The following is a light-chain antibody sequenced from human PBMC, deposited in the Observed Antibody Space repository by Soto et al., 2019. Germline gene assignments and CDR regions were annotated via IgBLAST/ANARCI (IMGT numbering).Light chain of an antibody. CDR3: QQYNSDSPGGVYT. CDR2: KAS. V-gene: IGKV1-5*03. Sequence: DIQMTQSPSTLSASVGDRVTITCRASQSISSWLAWYQQKPGKAPKLLIYKASSLESGVPSRFSGSGSGTEFTLTISSLQPDDFATYYCQQYNSDSPGGVYTFGQGTKLEIK. CDR1: QSISSW. J-gene: IGKJ2*01.